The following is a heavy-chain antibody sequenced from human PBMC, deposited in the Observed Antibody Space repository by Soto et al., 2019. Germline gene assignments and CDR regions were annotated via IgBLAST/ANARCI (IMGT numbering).Heavy chain of an antibody. Sequence: QVQLQQWGAGLLKPSETLSLTCAVYGGSFSGYYWSWIRQPPGKGLEWIGEINHSGSTNYNPSLKSRVTISVDTSNNQFSLTLSFVTAADTAVYYCARGLRFGRYRSSTSCYSFYFDYWGQGTLVTVSS. CDR3: ARGLRFGRYRSSTSCYSFYFDY. CDR2: INHSGST. CDR1: GGSFSGYY. D-gene: IGHD2-2*02. J-gene: IGHJ4*02. V-gene: IGHV4-34*01.